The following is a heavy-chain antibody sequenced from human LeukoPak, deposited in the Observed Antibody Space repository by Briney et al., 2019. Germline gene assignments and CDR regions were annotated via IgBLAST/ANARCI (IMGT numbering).Heavy chain of an antibody. CDR2: IYPGYYDT. CDR3: ARQGISPGNWYYSDY. Sequence: GESLTISCKGSGYIFSTYWIGWVRQMPGKGLEWMGVIYPGYYDTRYSPSFQGQVTISADKSISTAYLQWSGLKASDTAMCYCARQGISPGNWYYSDYWGQGTLVTVSS. D-gene: IGHD3-10*01. V-gene: IGHV5-51*01. J-gene: IGHJ4*02. CDR1: GYIFSTYW.